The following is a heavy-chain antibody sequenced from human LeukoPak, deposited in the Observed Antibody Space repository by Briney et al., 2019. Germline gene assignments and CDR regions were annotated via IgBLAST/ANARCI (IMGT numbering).Heavy chain of an antibody. D-gene: IGHD2-2*01. V-gene: IGHV1-8*01. CDR2: MNPNSGNT. CDR3: ARAEVVPAAIYYYYGMDV. CDR1: GYTFTSYD. Sequence: PEASVKVSCTASGYTFTSYDINWVRQATGQGLEWMGWMNPNSGNTGYAQKFQGRVTMTRNTSISTAYMELSSLRSEDTAVYYCARAEVVPAAIYYYYGMDVWGQGTTVTVSS. J-gene: IGHJ6*02.